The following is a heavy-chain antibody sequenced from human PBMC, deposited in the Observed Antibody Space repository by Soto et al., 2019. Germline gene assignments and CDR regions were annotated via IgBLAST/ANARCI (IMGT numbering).Heavy chain of an antibody. CDR1: GFTFSSYS. J-gene: IGHJ4*02. D-gene: IGHD3-10*01. V-gene: IGHV3-48*01. CDR2: ISSSSSTI. Sequence: GGSLRLSCAASGFTFSSYSMNWVRQAPGKGLEWVSYISSSSSTIYYADSVKGRFTISRDNAKNSLYLQMNSLRAEDTAVYFCAKPLRGIIIDFDYWGQGTLVTVSS. CDR3: AKPLRGIIIDFDY.